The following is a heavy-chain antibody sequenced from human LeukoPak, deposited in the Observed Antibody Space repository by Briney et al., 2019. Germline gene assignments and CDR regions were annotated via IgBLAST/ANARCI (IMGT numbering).Heavy chain of an antibody. CDR3: ARTSDFSYNYGTGGFDP. V-gene: IGHV1-2*02. CDR1: GYTFTGYY. J-gene: IGHJ5*02. CDR2: INPLSGGT. Sequence: ASVKVSCKASGYTFTGYYMHWVRQAPGQGPEWMGWINPLSGGTHYAQKFQGRVTMTRDTSISTAYLELNRLTSADTAVFYCARTSDFSYNYGTGGFDPWGQGTLVTVSS. D-gene: IGHD1-1*01.